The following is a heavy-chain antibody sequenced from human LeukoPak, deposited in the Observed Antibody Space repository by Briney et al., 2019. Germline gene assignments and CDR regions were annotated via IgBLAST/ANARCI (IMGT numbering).Heavy chain of an antibody. J-gene: IGHJ6*02. D-gene: IGHD6-13*01. CDR3: ARLIDTAEQQLTFHYGMDV. CDR2: IYYSGST. V-gene: IGHV4-39*07. CDR1: GGSISSSSYY. Sequence: SETLSLTCTVSGGSISSSSYYWGWIRQPPGKGLEWIGSIYYSGSTYYNPSLKSRVTISVDTSKNQFSLKLSSVTAADTAVYYCARLIDTAEQQLTFHYGMDVWGQGTTVTVSS.